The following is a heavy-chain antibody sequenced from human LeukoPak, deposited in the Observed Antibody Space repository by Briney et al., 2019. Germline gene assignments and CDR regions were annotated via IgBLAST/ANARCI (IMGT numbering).Heavy chain of an antibody. V-gene: IGHV4-30-2*01. J-gene: IGHJ5*02. CDR2: IYHSGST. CDR1: GGSISSGGYS. Sequence: PSETLSLTCAVSGGSISSGGYSWSWIRQPPGKGLEWIGYIYHSGSTYYNPSLKSRVTISVDRSKNQFSLKLSSVTAADTAVYYCARSSGDYDILTGYYMNNWFDPWGQGTLVTVSS. CDR3: ARSSGDYDILTGYYMNNWFDP. D-gene: IGHD3-9*01.